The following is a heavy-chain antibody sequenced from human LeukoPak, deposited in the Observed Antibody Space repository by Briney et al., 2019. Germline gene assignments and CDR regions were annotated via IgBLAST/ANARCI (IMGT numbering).Heavy chain of an antibody. D-gene: IGHD5-18*01. CDR3: ARRYSYGPRPFDY. J-gene: IGHJ4*02. CDR2: INAGNGNT. CDR1: GYTFPSYF. Sequence: ASVKVSCKASGYTFPSYFMHWVRQAPGQRLEWMGWINAGNGNTKYSQKFQGRVTITRDTSASTAYMELSSLRSEDTAVYYCARRYSYGPRPFDYWGQGTLVTVSS. V-gene: IGHV1-3*01.